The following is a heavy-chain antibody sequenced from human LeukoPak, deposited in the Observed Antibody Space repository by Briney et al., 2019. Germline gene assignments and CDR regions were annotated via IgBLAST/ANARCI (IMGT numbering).Heavy chain of an antibody. CDR3: ARDIVLMVYAIRDYYYYGMDV. V-gene: IGHV3-33*01. J-gene: IGHJ6*02. CDR2: IWYDGSNK. Sequence: GRSLRLSCAASGFTFSSYGMHWVRQAPGKGLEWVAVIWYDGSNKYYADSVKGRFSISRDNSKNTLYLQMNSLRAEVTAVYYCARDIVLMVYAIRDYYYYGMDVWGQGTTVTVSS. D-gene: IGHD2-8*01. CDR1: GFTFSSYG.